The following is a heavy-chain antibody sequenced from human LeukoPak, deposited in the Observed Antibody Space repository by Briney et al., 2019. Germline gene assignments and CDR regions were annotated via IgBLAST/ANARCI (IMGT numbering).Heavy chain of an antibody. CDR2: IYYSGST. V-gene: IGHV4-31*03. CDR3: ARAPPTYYYDSSGYSPFDY. D-gene: IGHD3-22*01. CDR1: GGSISSGGYY. Sequence: SQTLSLTCTVSGGSISSGGYYWSWIRQHPGKGLEWIGYIYYSGSTYYNPSLKSRVTISVDTSKNQFSLKLSSVTAADTAVYYCARAPPTYYYDSSGYSPFDYWGQGTLVTASP. J-gene: IGHJ4*02.